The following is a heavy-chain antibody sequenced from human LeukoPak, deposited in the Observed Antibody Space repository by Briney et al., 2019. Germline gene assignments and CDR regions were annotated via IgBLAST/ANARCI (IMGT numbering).Heavy chain of an antibody. CDR1: GFTFSSYS. CDR2: ISSSSSYI. J-gene: IGHJ6*02. Sequence: GGSLRLSCAASGFTFSSYSMNWVRQAPGKGLEWVSSISSSSSYIYYADSVKGRFTISRVNAKNSLYLQMNSLRAEDTAVYYCARLVEGYYYDSSGYYQTYYYYGMDVWGQGTTVTVSS. D-gene: IGHD3-22*01. CDR3: ARLVEGYYYDSSGYYQTYYYYGMDV. V-gene: IGHV3-21*01.